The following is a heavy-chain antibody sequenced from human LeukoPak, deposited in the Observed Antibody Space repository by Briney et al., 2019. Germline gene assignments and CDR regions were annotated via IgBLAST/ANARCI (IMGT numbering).Heavy chain of an antibody. D-gene: IGHD5-24*01. CDR3: ARRRWLQFPGY. CDR2: IYYSGST. J-gene: IGHJ4*02. V-gene: IGHV4-59*12. Sequence: PSETLSLTCTVSGGSISSYYWSWIRQPPGKGLEWIGYIYYSGSTNYNPSLKSRVTISVDTSKNQFSLKLSSVTAADTAVYYCARRRWLQFPGYWGQGTLVTVSS. CDR1: GGSISSYY.